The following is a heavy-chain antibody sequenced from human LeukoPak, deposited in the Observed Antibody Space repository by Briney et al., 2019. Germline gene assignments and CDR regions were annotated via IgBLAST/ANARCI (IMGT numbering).Heavy chain of an antibody. Sequence: GRSLRLSCAASGFTFSSYGMHWVRQAPGKGLEWVAVISYDGSNKYYADSVKGRFTISRDNSKNTLYLQMNSLRAEDTAVYYCAKDRRIAARQEVLDYWGQGTLVTVSS. CDR1: GFTFSSYG. D-gene: IGHD6-6*01. CDR3: AKDRRIAARQEVLDY. V-gene: IGHV3-30*18. J-gene: IGHJ4*02. CDR2: ISYDGSNK.